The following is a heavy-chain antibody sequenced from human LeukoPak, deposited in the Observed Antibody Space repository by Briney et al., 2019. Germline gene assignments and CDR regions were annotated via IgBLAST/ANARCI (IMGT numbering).Heavy chain of an antibody. V-gene: IGHV3-66*02. D-gene: IGHD6-19*01. CDR1: GFTVSSNY. CDR2: IYSGGST. Sequence: GGSLRLSCAASGFTVSSNYMSWVRQAPGKGLEWVSVIYSGGSTYYADSVKGRFTISRDNSKNTLNLQMNSLRAEDTAVYYCAGIAVTGARWRGFDIWGQGTMVTVSS. J-gene: IGHJ3*02. CDR3: AGIAVTGARWRGFDI.